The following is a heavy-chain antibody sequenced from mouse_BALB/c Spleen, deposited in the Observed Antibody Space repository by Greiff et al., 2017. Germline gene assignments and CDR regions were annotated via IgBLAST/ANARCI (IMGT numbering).Heavy chain of an antibody. CDR2: IDPANGNT. CDR1: GFNIKDTY. Sequence: EVKLMESGAELVKPGASVKFSCTASGFNIKDTYMHWVKQRPEQGLEWIGRIDPANGNTKYDPKFQGKATITADTASNTAYLQLSSLTSEDTAVYDCARRARATGGYAMDYWGQGTSVTVSS. CDR3: ARRARATGGYAMDY. D-gene: IGHD3-1*01. V-gene: IGHV14-3*02. J-gene: IGHJ4*01.